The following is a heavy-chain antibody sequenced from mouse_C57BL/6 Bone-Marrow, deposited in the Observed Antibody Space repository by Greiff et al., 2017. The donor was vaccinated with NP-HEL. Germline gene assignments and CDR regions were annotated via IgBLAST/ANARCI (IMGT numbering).Heavy chain of an antibody. CDR3: ARDAYLG. V-gene: IGHV3-6*01. CDR2: ISYDGSN. Sequence: EVQLQQSGPGLVKPSQSLSLTCSVTGYSITSGYYWNWIRQFPGNKLEWMGYISYDGSNNYNPSLKNRISITRDTSKNQFFLTLNSVTTEDTATYYCARDAYLGGGQGTTLTVSS. J-gene: IGHJ2*01. CDR1: GYSITSGYY. D-gene: IGHD6-5*01.